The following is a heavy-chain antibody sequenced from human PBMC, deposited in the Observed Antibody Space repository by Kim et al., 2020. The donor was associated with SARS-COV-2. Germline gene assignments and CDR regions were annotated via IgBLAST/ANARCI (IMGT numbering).Heavy chain of an antibody. CDR1: GGSFSGYY. D-gene: IGHD6-19*01. V-gene: IGHV4-34*01. CDR2: INHSGST. Sequence: SETLSLTCAVYGGSFSGYYWSWIRQPPGKGLEWIGEINHSGSTNYNPSLKSRVTISVDTSKNQFSLKLSSVTAADTAVYYCARRYSSGWYNYWGQGTLVT. CDR3: ARRYSSGWYNY. J-gene: IGHJ4*02.